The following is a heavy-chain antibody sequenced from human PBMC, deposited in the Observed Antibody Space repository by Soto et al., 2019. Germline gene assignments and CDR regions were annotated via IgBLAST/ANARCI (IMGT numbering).Heavy chain of an antibody. CDR2: IYYTGSA. Sequence: SETVSLTCTVSGGSISSGDYYWSWFRQPPGKGLEWIGYIYYTGSAYYNPSLRSRVTMSVDTSKNQFSLKLNSVTAADTAVYYCARDVYDSSGHRYDYWGPGTQVTVSS. V-gene: IGHV4-30-4*01. J-gene: IGHJ4*02. CDR3: ARDVYDSSGHRYDY. CDR1: GGSISSGDYY. D-gene: IGHD3-22*01.